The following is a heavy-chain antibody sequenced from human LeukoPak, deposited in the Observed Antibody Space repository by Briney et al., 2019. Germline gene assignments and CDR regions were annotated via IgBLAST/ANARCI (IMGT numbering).Heavy chain of an antibody. D-gene: IGHD6-13*01. J-gene: IGHJ5*02. CDR3: ARDSGSSWYPRGWFDP. Sequence: SETLSLTCAVYGGSFSGYYWSWIRQPPGKGLEWIGEINHSGSTNFNPSLKSRVTISVDTSKNQFSLKLSSVTAADTAVYYCARDSGSSWYPRGWFDPWGQGTLVTVSS. CDR1: GGSFSGYY. V-gene: IGHV4-34*01. CDR2: INHSGST.